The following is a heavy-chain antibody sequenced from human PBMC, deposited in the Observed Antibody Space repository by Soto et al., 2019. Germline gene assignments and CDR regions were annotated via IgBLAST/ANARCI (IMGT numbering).Heavy chain of an antibody. CDR1: GGSISSYY. J-gene: IGHJ3*02. D-gene: IGHD3-9*01. Sequence: SETLSLTCTVSGGSISSYYWSWIRQPPGKGLEWIGYIYYGGSTNYNPSLKSRVTISVDTSKNQFSLKLSSVTAADTAVYYCARDRTTFGAPFFDIWGQGTMVTVSS. CDR2: IYYGGST. V-gene: IGHV4-59*01. CDR3: ARDRTTFGAPFFDI.